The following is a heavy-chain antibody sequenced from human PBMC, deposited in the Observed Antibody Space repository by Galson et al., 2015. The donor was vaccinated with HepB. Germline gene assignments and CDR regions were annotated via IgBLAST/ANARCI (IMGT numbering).Heavy chain of an antibody. J-gene: IGHJ4*02. CDR1: GGSISSSSYY. CDR2: IYYSGST. D-gene: IGHD2-15*01. Sequence: SETLSLTCTVSGGSISSSSYYWGWIRQPPGKGLEWIGSIYYSGSTYYNPSLKSRVTISVDTSKNQFSLKLSSVTAADTAVYYCARGPVGPFDYWGQGTLVTVSS. CDR3: ARGPVGPFDY. V-gene: IGHV4-39*01.